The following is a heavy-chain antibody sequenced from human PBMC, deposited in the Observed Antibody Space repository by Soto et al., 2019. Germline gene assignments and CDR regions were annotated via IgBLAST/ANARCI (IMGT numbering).Heavy chain of an antibody. CDR2: ISGSGGST. V-gene: IGHV3-23*01. CDR3: AKDQYYYDSSGYYPYFDY. CDR1: GFTFSSYA. J-gene: IGHJ4*02. Sequence: AGGSLRLSCAASGFTFSSYAMSWVRQAPGKGLEWVSAISGSGGSTYYADSVKGRFTISRDNSKNTLYLQMNSLRAEDTAVYYCAKDQYYYDSSGYYPYFDYWGQGTLVTVSS. D-gene: IGHD3-22*01.